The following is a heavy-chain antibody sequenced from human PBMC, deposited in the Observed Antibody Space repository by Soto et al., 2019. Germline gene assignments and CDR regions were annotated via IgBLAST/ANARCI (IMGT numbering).Heavy chain of an antibody. D-gene: IGHD1-7*01. V-gene: IGHV1-69*01. CDR2: IIPIFGTA. J-gene: IGHJ6*02. CDR3: AREYNWNSIYYGMDV. Sequence: QVQLVQSGAEVKKPGSSVKVSCKASGGIFSSYAISWVRQDPGQGLEWMGGIIPIFGTANYAQKFQGRVTITADESTSTAYMELSSLRSEDTTMYYCAREYNWNSIYYGMDVWGQGPTVTVSS. CDR1: GGIFSSYA.